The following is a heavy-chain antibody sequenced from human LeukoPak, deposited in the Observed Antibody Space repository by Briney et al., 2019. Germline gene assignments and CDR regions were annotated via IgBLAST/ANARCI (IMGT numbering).Heavy chain of an antibody. V-gene: IGHV3-30*18. CDR2: ISHDGSTK. CDR3: AKEPTSYSSGWYFHH. Sequence: GGSLRLSCAASGFIFSNFGMHWVRQAPGKGLEWVAVISHDGSTKFYADSVKGRFTISRDNSKNMLDLQMFSLRPEDTAVYYCAKEPTSYSSGWYFHHWGQGTLVTVSS. J-gene: IGHJ1*01. CDR1: GFIFSNFG. D-gene: IGHD6-25*01.